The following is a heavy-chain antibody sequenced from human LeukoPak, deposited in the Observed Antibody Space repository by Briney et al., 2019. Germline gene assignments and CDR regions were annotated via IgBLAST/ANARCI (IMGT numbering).Heavy chain of an antibody. Sequence: TLSLTCTVSLGPLSSGGYYASWIRQHPGECLEWIGYTYYRGSTSFNPSLESRVPISVDTSKNQFSLTLSSLTRADPAVFFRACVYYCYYRDVWGKGTTVPVSS. CDR1: LGPLSSGGYY. CDR2: TYYRGST. J-gene: IGHJ6*03. CDR3: ACVYYCYYRDV. V-gene: IGHV4-31*03.